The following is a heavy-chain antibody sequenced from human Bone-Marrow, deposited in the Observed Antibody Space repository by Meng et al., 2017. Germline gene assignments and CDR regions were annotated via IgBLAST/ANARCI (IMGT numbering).Heavy chain of an antibody. CDR2: IHHRGST. CDR1: GGSFCGYY. Sequence: QVQLQQWGAGLLKRAETLSRTCAVYGGSFCGYYWNWIRQPPGKGREWIGEIHHRGSTTYNPSLMGRVYISIDKSKTHFSLNLTSVTAAVTAVYYCARFEQDMTRVSYYFDYWGQGTLVTVSS. D-gene: IGHD5/OR15-5a*01. CDR3: ARFEQDMTRVSYYFDY. V-gene: IGHV4-34*01. J-gene: IGHJ4*02.